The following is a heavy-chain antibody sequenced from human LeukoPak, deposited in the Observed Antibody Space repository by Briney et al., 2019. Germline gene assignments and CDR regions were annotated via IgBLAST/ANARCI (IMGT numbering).Heavy chain of an antibody. CDR1: GFTLSSYG. Sequence: GGSLRLSCAASGFTLSSYGMHWVRQAPGKGLEWVAVISYDGSYKYYTDSVKGRFTISRDNSKNIMYLQMNSLRPDGTAVYYCAKELKPMIVVADLFDYWGQGTLVTVSS. J-gene: IGHJ4*02. D-gene: IGHD3-22*01. CDR2: ISYDGSYK. V-gene: IGHV3-30*18. CDR3: AKELKPMIVVADLFDY.